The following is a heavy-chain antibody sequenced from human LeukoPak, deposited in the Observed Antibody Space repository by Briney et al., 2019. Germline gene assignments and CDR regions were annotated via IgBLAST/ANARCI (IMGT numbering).Heavy chain of an antibody. Sequence: GGSLRLSCAASGFTFSDYYMSWIRQAPGKGLEWVSYISSRSSYTNYADSVKGRFTISRDNAKNSLYLQMNSLRAEDTAVYYCARVDKNYGSGTYYKYFDYWGQGTLVTVSS. D-gene: IGHD3-10*01. V-gene: IGHV3-11*05. CDR2: ISSRSSYT. J-gene: IGHJ4*02. CDR1: GFTFSDYY. CDR3: ARVDKNYGSGTYYKYFDY.